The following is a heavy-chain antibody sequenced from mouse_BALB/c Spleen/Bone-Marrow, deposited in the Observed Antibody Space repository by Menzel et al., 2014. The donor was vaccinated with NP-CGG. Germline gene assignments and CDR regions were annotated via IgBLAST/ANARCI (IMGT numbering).Heavy chain of an antibody. CDR2: ISRGSSTI. Sequence: EVNVVESGGGLVQPGGSRKLSCAASGFTFSGFGMHWVRQAPEKGLEWVAYISRGSSTIYYADTVKGRFTISRDNPKNTLFLQMTSLRSEDTAMYYCARSGITTGSYWYFDIWGAGTTVTVSS. J-gene: IGHJ1*01. CDR3: ARSGITTGSYWYFDI. D-gene: IGHD1-1*01. CDR1: GFTFSGFG. V-gene: IGHV5-17*02.